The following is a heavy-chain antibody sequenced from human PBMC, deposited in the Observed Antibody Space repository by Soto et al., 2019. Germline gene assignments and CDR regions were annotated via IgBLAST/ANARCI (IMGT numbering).Heavy chain of an antibody. D-gene: IGHD3-10*01. CDR1: GGSISSFY. Sequence: NPSETLSLTCTVAGGSISSFYWDWFRQPPGKGLEWIGYIYFTGSTNYNPSLTSRVTISVDSSKRQFSLRLTSVSAADTAVYFCARHMAPGGTGNFDSWGQGLLVTVSS. V-gene: IGHV4-59*01. J-gene: IGHJ4*02. CDR3: ARHMAPGGTGNFDS. CDR2: IYFTGST.